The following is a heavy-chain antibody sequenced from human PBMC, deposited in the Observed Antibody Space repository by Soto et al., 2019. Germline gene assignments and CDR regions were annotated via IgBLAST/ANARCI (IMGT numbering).Heavy chain of an antibody. Sequence: QVQLQESGPGLVKPSQTLSLTCTVSGASMNSGGYYWSWIRQHPGKGLEWIVYIYYSGSNYYNPSRKSRITISVDKSKNQFSLKLSSVTDADTTVYYCASERGYSYGYVDYWGQVTLVTVSS. D-gene: IGHD5-18*01. CDR1: GASMNSGGYY. J-gene: IGHJ4*02. V-gene: IGHV4-31*03. CDR2: IYYSGSN. CDR3: ASERGYSYGYVDY.